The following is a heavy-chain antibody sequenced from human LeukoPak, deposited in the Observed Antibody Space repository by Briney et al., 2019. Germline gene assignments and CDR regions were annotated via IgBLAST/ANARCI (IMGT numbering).Heavy chain of an antibody. V-gene: IGHV4-39*07. CDR3: ARGRGEGRGISLVRGVRAPSYNWFDP. CDR1: GGSISSSSYF. J-gene: IGHJ5*02. D-gene: IGHD3-10*01. CDR2: IYYSGST. Sequence: SETLSLTCTVSGGSISSSSYFWGWIRQPPGKGLEWIGSIYYSGSTYYNPSLKSRVTISVDTSKNQFSLRLSSVTAADTAVYYCARGRGEGRGISLVRGVRAPSYNWFDPWGHGTLVTVSS.